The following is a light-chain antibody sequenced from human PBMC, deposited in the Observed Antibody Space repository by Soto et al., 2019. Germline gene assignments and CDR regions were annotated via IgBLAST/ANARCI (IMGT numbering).Light chain of an antibody. Sequence: EIVLTQSPGTLSLSPGERVTLSFGASQSVSGSNLAWYQQKPGQAPRLVIYFSSTRAPGIPDRLTDRGSGTDFTVAISRLEPEDFAVYHSQQYDGXPRTCGHGTKV. CDR3: QQYDGXPRT. J-gene: IGKJ1*01. V-gene: IGKV3-20*01. CDR1: QSVSGSN. CDR2: FSS.